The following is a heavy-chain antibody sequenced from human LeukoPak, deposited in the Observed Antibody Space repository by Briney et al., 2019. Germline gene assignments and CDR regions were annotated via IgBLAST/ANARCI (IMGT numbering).Heavy chain of an antibody. Sequence: GGSLRLSCAASGFIFSNAWMNWVRQAPGKGPEWVASIKKDGSQKYYVDSVKGRFTISRDNAKNSLYLQMNSLRDEDTAVYYCASSGSYRFDYWGQGTLVTVSS. CDR1: GFIFSNAW. CDR3: ASSGSYRFDY. J-gene: IGHJ4*02. CDR2: IKKDGSQK. V-gene: IGHV3-7*01. D-gene: IGHD1-26*01.